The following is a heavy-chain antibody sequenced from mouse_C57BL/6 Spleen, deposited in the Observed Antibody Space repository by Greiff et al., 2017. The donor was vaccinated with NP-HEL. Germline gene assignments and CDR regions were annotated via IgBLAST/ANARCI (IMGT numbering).Heavy chain of an antibody. CDR3: ARWGSPVNYAMDY. V-gene: IGHV1-82*01. D-gene: IGHD2-13*01. CDR2: IYPGDGDT. CDR1: GYAFSSSW. J-gene: IGHJ4*01. Sequence: VQLQQSGPELVKPGASVKISCKASGYAFSSSWMNWVKQRPGKGLEWIGRIYPGDGDTNYNGKFKGKATLTADISSSTAYMQLSSLTSEDSAVYFCARWGSPVNYAMDYWGQGTSVTVSS.